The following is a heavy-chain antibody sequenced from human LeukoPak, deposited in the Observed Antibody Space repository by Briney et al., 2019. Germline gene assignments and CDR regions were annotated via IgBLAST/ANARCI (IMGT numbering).Heavy chain of an antibody. D-gene: IGHD2-15*01. CDR3: ARHGGSLDYFDS. J-gene: IGHJ4*02. CDR1: TGSISTYY. Sequence: SETLSLTCSVSTGSISTYYWRWIRQSPAKGLEWIGYIYHGGTTSYNPSLKRRVTISVDSPKNQFFLRLTSLTAADTALYYCARHGGSLDYFDSWGPGSLVIVSS. CDR2: IYHGGTT. V-gene: IGHV4-59*08.